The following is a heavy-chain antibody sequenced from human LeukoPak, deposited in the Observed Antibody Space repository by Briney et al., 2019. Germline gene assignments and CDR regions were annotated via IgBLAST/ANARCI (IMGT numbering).Heavy chain of an antibody. D-gene: IGHD3-16*01. CDR3: ARADRLGAALLASFDY. V-gene: IGHV3-21*01. CDR1: GFTFSSYS. Sequence: GGSLRHSCAASGFTFSSYSMNWVRQAPGKGLEWVSSISSSSYIYYADSVKGRFTISRDNAKNSLYLQMSSLRAEDTAVYYCARADRLGAALLASFDYWGQGTLVTVSS. J-gene: IGHJ4*02. CDR2: ISSSSYI.